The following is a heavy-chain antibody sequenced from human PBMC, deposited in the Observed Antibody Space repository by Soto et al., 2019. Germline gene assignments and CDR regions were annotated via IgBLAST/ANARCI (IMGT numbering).Heavy chain of an antibody. CDR3: ARGTTPRSSSWYYFDY. CDR1: GGSISSYY. J-gene: IGHJ4*02. CDR2: IYYSGST. Sequence: ETLSLTCTVSGGSISSYYWSWIRQPPGKGLEWIGYIYYSGSTYYNPSLKSRVTISVDTSKNQFSLKLSSVTAADTAVYYCARGTTPRSSSWYYFDYWGQGTLVTVSS. D-gene: IGHD6-13*01. V-gene: IGHV4-59*06.